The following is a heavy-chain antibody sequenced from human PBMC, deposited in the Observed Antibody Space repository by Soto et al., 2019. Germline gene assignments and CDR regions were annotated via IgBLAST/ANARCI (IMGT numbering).Heavy chain of an antibody. CDR2: INPNSGGT. CDR3: WGGGSGWYAGFAP. D-gene: IGHD6-19*01. J-gene: IGHJ5*02. V-gene: IGHV1-2*04. Sequence: ASVKVSCKGAGGTFSSYPISWVRQAPGQGLEWMGWINPNSGGTNYAQKFQGWVTMTRDTSISTAYMELSRLRSDDTAVYYCWGGGSGWYAGFAPWGKGTLVPVSS. CDR1: GGTFSSYP.